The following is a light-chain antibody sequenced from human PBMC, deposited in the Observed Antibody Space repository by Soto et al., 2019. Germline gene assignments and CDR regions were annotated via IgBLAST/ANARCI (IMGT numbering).Light chain of an antibody. Sequence: EIVLTQSPGTLSLSPGERASLFCEASQTVSSAYLARYQQKPGQAPRLLIYGASNRATGIPDRFSGSGSGTDFTLTISRLDPEDFAVYYCQHYSSSPPITFGQGTRLEIK. V-gene: IGKV3-20*01. J-gene: IGKJ5*01. CDR1: QTVSSAY. CDR3: QHYSSSPPIT. CDR2: GAS.